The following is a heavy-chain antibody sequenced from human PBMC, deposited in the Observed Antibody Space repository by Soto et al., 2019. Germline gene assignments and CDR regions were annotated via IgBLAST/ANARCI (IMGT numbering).Heavy chain of an antibody. CDR3: ARDKAPNKYDSTWSYDY. CDR1: GGTFSSYA. Sequence: SVKVSCKASGGTFSSYAISWVRQAPGQGLEWMGGIIPIFGTADYAQKFQGRVTITADESTSTGNMELSSLKSEDTAIYYCARDKAPNKYDSTWSYDYWGQGSLVTVSS. J-gene: IGHJ4*02. CDR2: IIPIFGTA. V-gene: IGHV1-69*13. D-gene: IGHD6-13*01.